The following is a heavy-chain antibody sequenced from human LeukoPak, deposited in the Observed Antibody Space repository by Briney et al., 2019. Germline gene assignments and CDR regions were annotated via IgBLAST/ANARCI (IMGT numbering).Heavy chain of an antibody. D-gene: IGHD4-17*01. CDR2: IKQDGSEK. J-gene: IGHJ5*02. CDR1: GFSFSNYA. Sequence: PGGSLRLSCAASGFSFSNYAMSWVRQAPGKGLEWVANIKQDGSEKKYLDSVKGRFTISRDDPHNTLYLQMNSLRAEDTAVYYCARDLDYGPRNWFDPWGQGTLVIVSS. CDR3: ARDLDYGPRNWFDP. V-gene: IGHV3-7*03.